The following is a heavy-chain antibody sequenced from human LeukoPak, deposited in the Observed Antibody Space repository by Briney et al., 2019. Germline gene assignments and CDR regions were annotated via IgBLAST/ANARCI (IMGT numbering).Heavy chain of an antibody. CDR1: GYTFTSYD. CDR2: MNPNSGNT. D-gene: IGHD3-3*01. CDR3: ARGRSPSTYYDFWSGYYRDAFDI. Sequence: ASVRVSCKASGYTFTSYDINWVRQATGQGLEWMGWMNPNSGNTSYAQKFQGRVTITRNTSISTAYMELSSLRSEDTAVYYCARGRSPSTYYDFWSGYYRDAFDIWGQGTMVTVSS. J-gene: IGHJ3*02. V-gene: IGHV1-8*03.